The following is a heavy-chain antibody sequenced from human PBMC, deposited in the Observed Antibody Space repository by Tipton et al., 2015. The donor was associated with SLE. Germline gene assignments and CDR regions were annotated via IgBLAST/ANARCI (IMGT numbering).Heavy chain of an antibody. J-gene: IGHJ4*02. CDR2: IYDRETT. V-gene: IGHV4-59*11. CDR3: ARRGRSNQGDYYFDS. CDR1: GDSITSHY. D-gene: IGHD3-16*02. Sequence: TLSLTCTVSGDSITSHYWTWIRQPPGKGLEWIGDIYDRETTNYNPSLTSRVTISVDTSKNQFSLKLNSVTAADTAVYHCARRGRSNQGDYYFDSWGQGAVVTVSS.